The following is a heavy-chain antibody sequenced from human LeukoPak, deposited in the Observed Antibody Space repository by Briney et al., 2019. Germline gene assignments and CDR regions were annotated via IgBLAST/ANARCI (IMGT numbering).Heavy chain of an antibody. D-gene: IGHD1-26*01. CDR3: AKDQLPRIPSLFDY. CDR1: GFTFSSYA. V-gene: IGHV3-23*01. J-gene: IGHJ4*02. Sequence: PGGSLRLSCAASGFTFSSYAMTWVRQAPGKGLEWVSAVTPGGDIAYYADSVKGRFTISRDNSKNTLYLQMNSLRAEDTAVYYCAKDQLPRIPSLFDYWGQGTLVTVSS. CDR2: VTPGGDIA.